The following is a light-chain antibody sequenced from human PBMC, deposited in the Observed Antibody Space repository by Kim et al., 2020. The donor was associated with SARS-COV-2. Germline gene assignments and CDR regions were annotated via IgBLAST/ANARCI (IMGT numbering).Light chain of an antibody. CDR2: DVS. CDR1: SRDVGHHNF. J-gene: IGLJ3*02. Sequence: GQSITISCAGTSRDVGHHNFVSWYQQHPGKAPKLMIYDVSHRPAGIYNRFSGSKSGNTAYLTISGLQTDDEADYYCSSYTSSSTLVFGGGTQLTVL. CDR3: SSYTSSSTLV. V-gene: IGLV2-14*03.